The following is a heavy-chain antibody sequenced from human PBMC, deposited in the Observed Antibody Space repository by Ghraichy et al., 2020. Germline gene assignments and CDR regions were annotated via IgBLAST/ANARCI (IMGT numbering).Heavy chain of an antibody. CDR2: ISSSSSYI. Sequence: GGSLRLSCAASGFTFSSYSMNWVRQAPGKGLEWVSSISSSSSYIYYADSVKGRFTISRDNAKNSLYLQMNSLRAEDTAVYYGARQSSDCSGGSCRNYYYYYMDVWGKGTTVTVSS. D-gene: IGHD2-15*01. V-gene: IGHV3-21*01. J-gene: IGHJ6*03. CDR1: GFTFSSYS. CDR3: ARQSSDCSGGSCRNYYYYYMDV.